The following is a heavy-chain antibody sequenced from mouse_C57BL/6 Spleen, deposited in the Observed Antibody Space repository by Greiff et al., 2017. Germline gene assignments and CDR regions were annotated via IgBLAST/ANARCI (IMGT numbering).Heavy chain of an antibody. CDR3: TGESVYYFDY. CDR2: IRLKSDNYAT. D-gene: IGHD6-2*01. CDR1: GFTFSNYW. J-gene: IGHJ2*01. V-gene: IGHV6-3*01. Sequence: EVKLMESGGGLVQPGGSMKLSCVASGFTFSNYWMNWVRQSPEKGLEWVAQIRLKSDNYATHYAESVKGRFTISRDDSKSSVYLQMNNLRAEDTGIYYCTGESVYYFDYWGQGTTLTVSS.